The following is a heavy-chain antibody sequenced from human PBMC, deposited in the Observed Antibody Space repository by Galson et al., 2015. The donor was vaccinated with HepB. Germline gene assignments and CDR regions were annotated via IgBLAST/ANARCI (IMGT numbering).Heavy chain of an antibody. D-gene: IGHD2-2*01. V-gene: IGHV4-61*01. CDR3: ARDLFVVVPAAHYYYGMDV. CDR1: GGSVSSGSYY. Sequence: SETLSLTCTVSGGSVSSGSYYWSWIRQPPGKGLEWIGYIYYSGSTNYNPSLKSRVTISVDTSKNQFSLKLSSVTAADTAVYYCARDLFVVVPAAHYYYGMDVWGQGTTVTVSS. J-gene: IGHJ6*02. CDR2: IYYSGST.